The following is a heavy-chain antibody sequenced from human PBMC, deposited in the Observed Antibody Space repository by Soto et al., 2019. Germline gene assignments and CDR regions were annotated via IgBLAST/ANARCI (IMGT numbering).Heavy chain of an antibody. CDR1: GYDFTAYD. V-gene: IGHV1-8*02. CDR3: GRGPSPRAPAGGTPYYYAMDV. J-gene: IGHJ6*02. D-gene: IGHD6-13*01. Sequence: GASVKVSCKASGYDFTAYDINWVHQASGQGLEWMGWMNPINGAAGSARRFQGRISMTRNTATGTAYLELTSLRSDDSAVYYCGRGPSPRAPAGGTPYYYAMDVWGQGTTVTVSS. CDR2: MNPINGAA.